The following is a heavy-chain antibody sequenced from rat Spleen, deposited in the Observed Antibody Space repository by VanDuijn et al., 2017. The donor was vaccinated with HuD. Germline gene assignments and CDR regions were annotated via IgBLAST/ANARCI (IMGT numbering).Heavy chain of an antibody. J-gene: IGHJ2*01. CDR2: ISYDGSST. D-gene: IGHD5-1*01. CDR3: ARHSNWGFDF. Sequence: EVQLVESGGGLVQPGRSLKLSCAASGFTFSDYYMAWVRQAPTKGLEWVATISYDGSSTYYRDSVKGRFTISRDNAKSTLYLQMDSLRSEDTATYYCARHSNWGFDFWGQGVMVTVSS. CDR1: GFTFSDYY. V-gene: IGHV5-7*01.